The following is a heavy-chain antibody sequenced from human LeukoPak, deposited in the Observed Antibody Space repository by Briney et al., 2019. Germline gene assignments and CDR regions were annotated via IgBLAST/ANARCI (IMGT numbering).Heavy chain of an antibody. Sequence: GGSLRLSCAASGFTFSSYSMNWVRQAPGKGLEWVSSISSSSSYIYYADSVKGRFTISRENSKSTLYLQMNSLRADDTAVYYCANEIRPNDYWGQGTLVTVSS. CDR2: ISSSSSYI. D-gene: IGHD4-17*01. J-gene: IGHJ4*02. CDR1: GFTFSSYS. CDR3: ANEIRPNDY. V-gene: IGHV3-21*04.